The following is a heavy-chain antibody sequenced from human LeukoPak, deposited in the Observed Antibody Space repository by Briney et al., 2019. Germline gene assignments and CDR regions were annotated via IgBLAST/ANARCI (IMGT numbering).Heavy chain of an antibody. CDR3: AKHSGAGYYGSGSYADY. J-gene: IGHJ4*02. Sequence: PGGSLRLSCAASGFTFSTYGVYWVRQAPGKGLEWVSSNSGGSSYYADSVKGRFTISRDNSKNTLYLQMNSLRAEDTAVYYCAKHSGAGYYGSGSYADYWGQGTLVTVSS. D-gene: IGHD3-10*01. V-gene: IGHV3-23*01. CDR2: NSGGSS. CDR1: GFTFSTYG.